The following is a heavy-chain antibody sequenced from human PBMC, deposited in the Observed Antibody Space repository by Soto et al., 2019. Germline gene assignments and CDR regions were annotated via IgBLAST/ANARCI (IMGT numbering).Heavy chain of an antibody. CDR3: TTGHRIIITVGEGIEGIDY. D-gene: IGHD3-16*02. Sequence: EVQLVESGGGLVEPGGSLRLSCAASGFIFNNAWMNWVRQAPGKGLEWVGRLKSKTEGGTGDYAAPVKGRFTISRDDLNNTLYLQMNSLKNEDTSLYFCTTGHRIIITVGEGIEGIDYWGQGTLVTVSS. V-gene: IGHV3-15*07. J-gene: IGHJ4*02. CDR1: GFIFNNAW. CDR2: LKSKTEGGTG.